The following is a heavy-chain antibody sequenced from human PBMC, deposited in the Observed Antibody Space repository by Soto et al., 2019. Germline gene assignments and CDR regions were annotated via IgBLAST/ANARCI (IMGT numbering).Heavy chain of an antibody. J-gene: IGHJ4*02. CDR1: GFTFSSYA. CDR3: AKERDNGADRYYFDY. D-gene: IGHD2-8*01. V-gene: IGHV3-23*01. CDR2: ISGGGDSI. Sequence: XGSLILSCAASGFTFSSYAMTGVRQAPGKGLEWVSAISGGGDSIYYADSVKGRFTISRDQSKNTLYLQMHSLRAEDTAVYFCAKERDNGADRYYFDYWGQGTLVTVSS.